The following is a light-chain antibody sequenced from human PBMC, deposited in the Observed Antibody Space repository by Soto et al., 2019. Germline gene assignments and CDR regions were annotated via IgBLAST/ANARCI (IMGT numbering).Light chain of an antibody. J-gene: IGKJ1*01. Sequence: DIQMTQSPSTLCASVGDRFTITCRASQSISSWLAWYQQKPGKAPKLLIYQACSLESGVPSRFSGSGTGTEVSLTIISVQPEDLTTYYFQPYNAYRTFGKWTKVEMK. V-gene: IGKV1-5*03. CDR1: QSISSW. CDR3: QPYNAYRT. CDR2: QAC.